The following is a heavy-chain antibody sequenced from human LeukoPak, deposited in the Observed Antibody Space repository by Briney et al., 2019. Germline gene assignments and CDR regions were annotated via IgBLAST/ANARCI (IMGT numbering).Heavy chain of an antibody. CDR1: GVSISNYY. J-gene: IGHJ4*02. CDR2: IYYSGST. Sequence: PSETLSLTFTGSGVSISNYYWSWILQPPGKELQWIGYIYYSGSTNYNPSLKSPVTISLDTSKNQFSLKLRSVTAAHTAVCYCARHVPSRNSSWYSFEYWGQGILVTVSS. V-gene: IGHV4-59*08. D-gene: IGHD6-13*01. CDR3: ARHVPSRNSSWYSFEY.